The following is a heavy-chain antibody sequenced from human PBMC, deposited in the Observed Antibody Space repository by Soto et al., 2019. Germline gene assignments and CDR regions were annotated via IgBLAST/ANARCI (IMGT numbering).Heavy chain of an antibody. CDR3: ARAHGIAGTYGMDV. Sequence: SETLSLTCGVYGGSFRNYYWIWVRQPPGKGLEWIGEINQSGSTSYNPSLKSRVTISIDTSKNQFSLKLTSVTAADTAVYYCARAHGIAGTYGMDVWGQGTTVTVSS. V-gene: IGHV4-34*01. J-gene: IGHJ6*02. CDR2: INQSGST. D-gene: IGHD1-1*01. CDR1: GGSFRNYY.